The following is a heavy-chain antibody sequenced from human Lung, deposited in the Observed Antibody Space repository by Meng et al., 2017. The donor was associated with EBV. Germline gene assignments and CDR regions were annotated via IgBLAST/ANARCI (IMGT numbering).Heavy chain of an antibody. CDR3: ARDLPGGTKGTWLDL. CDR1: GYIFNNYG. V-gene: IGHV1-18*01. J-gene: IGHJ5*02. D-gene: IGHD1-14*01. CDR2: ISAYNGNT. Sequence: VQLVQLGAEVKKPGASVKVSCKASGYIFNNYGVSWVRQAPGQGPEWMGWISAYNGNTNYAQNFQGRFTMTTDTSTSTAYMELRSLRSDDTAVYYCARDLPGGTKGTWLDLWGQGTLVTVSS.